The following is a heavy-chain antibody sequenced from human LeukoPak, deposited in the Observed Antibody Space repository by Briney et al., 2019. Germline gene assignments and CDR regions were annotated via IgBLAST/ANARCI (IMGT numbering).Heavy chain of an antibody. V-gene: IGHV1-24*01. D-gene: IGHD3-22*01. J-gene: IGHJ4*02. CDR1: GSALSKIT. Sequence: ASVRVSCKVSGSALSKITIDWXRQAPGKGLEWMGTVGHEDGTTIHTQKFQGRFNMXVDTATDTAYMEMSSLMSEDTAMYYCATGAIVFDFWGQGTLVTVSS. CDR3: ATGAIVFDF. CDR2: VGHEDGTT.